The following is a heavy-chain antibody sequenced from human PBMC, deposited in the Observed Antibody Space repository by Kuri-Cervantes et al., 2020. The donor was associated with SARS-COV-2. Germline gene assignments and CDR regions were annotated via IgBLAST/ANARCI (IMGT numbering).Heavy chain of an antibody. V-gene: IGHV4-30-4*08. Sequence: SCTVSGGSISSGDYYWSWIRQPPGKGLEWIGYIYYSGSTYYNPSLKSRVTISVDTSKNQFSLKLSSVTAADTAVYYCAATPAAGVDYYFDYWGQGTLVTVSS. D-gene: IGHD6-13*01. CDR3: AATPAAGVDYYFDY. J-gene: IGHJ4*02. CDR2: IYYSGST. CDR1: GGSISSGDYY.